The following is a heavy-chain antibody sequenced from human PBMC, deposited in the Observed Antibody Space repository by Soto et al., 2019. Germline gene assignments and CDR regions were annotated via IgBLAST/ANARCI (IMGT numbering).Heavy chain of an antibody. D-gene: IGHD3-9*01. CDR1: GGSISSSTYY. CDR2: MYYSGST. Sequence: SETLSLTCTVAGGSISSSTYYWGWIRKTPGKGLEWIGSMYYSGSTYYNPSLKGRVTISVDTSKNQFSLKLSSVTATDTAVYYCARQDYNFLTGYYETFDYWGQGTLVT. CDR3: ARQDYNFLTGYYETFDY. J-gene: IGHJ4*02. V-gene: IGHV4-39*01.